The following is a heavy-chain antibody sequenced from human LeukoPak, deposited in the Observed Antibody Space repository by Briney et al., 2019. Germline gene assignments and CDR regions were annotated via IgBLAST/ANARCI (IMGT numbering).Heavy chain of an antibody. Sequence: PSQTLSLTCTVSGGSMSCGYYLWSWIRQHPGKVLEWIGYVYKSGSTYYKPSLNTRVSISVDASKNQFSLKLSSVTAEDTAVYNCARGLCATIVVNKDAFHIWGQGTMVTVSS. CDR2: VYKSGST. D-gene: IGHD3-22*01. J-gene: IGHJ3*02. CDR3: ARGLCATIVVNKDAFHI. V-gene: IGHV4-31*03. CDR1: GGSMSCGYYL.